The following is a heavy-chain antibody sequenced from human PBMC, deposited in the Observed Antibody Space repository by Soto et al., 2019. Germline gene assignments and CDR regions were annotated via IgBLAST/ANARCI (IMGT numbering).Heavy chain of an antibody. CDR1: GGSISSGGYS. CDR3: ARSLTGYCISTSCFDLEGYYYGMDV. Sequence: PSETLSLTCAVSGGSISSGGYSWSWIRQPPGKGLEWIGYIYYSGSTNYNPSLKSRVTISVDTSKNQFSLKLSSVTAADTAVYYCARSLTGYCISTSCFDLEGYYYGMDVWGQGTTVTVSS. V-gene: IGHV4-61*08. J-gene: IGHJ6*02. CDR2: IYYSGST. D-gene: IGHD2-2*01.